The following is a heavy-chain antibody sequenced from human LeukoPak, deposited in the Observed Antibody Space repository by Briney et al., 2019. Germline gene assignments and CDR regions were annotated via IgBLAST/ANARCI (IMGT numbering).Heavy chain of an antibody. V-gene: IGHV4-38-2*01. Sequence: PSETLSLTCAVSGYSISSGYYWGWVGQPPGKGLEWIGSIYHSGSTYYNPSLKSRVTISIDTSKNQFSLKLSSVTAADTAVFYCARSYCTSTSCYFFDYWGQGTLVTVSS. CDR2: IYHSGST. D-gene: IGHD2-2*01. CDR3: ARSYCTSTSCYFFDY. CDR1: GYSISSGYY. J-gene: IGHJ4*02.